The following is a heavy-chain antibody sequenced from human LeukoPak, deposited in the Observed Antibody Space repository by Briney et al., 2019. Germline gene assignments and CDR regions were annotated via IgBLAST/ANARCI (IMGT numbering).Heavy chain of an antibody. D-gene: IGHD5-12*01. CDR2: INPDGDGM. CDR3: AAWTDRGYSY. V-gene: IGHV3-7*01. J-gene: IGHJ4*02. Sequence: PEGSLRLSCTASGFTFSRSWMNWIRQAPGKGLEWVANINPDGDGMRFVDSVKGRFTMSRDNAQSSLHLQMNSLRVEDTAFYYCAAWTDRGYSYWGQGVLVTVSS. CDR1: GFTFSRSW.